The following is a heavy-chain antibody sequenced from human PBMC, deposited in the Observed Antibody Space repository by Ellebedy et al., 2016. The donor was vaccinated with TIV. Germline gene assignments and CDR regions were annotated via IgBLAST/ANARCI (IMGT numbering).Heavy chain of an antibody. CDR2: IYPRDSDT. D-gene: IGHD5-18*01. CDR3: ANCVDTAVGFDS. Sequence: PGGSLRLSCKGSGYSFTSYWIGWVRQMPGKGLEWMGFIYPRDSDTRYSPSFQGQVTISADKSISTAYLQWSSLKASDTAMYYCANCVDTAVGFDSWGQGTLVTVSS. CDR1: GYSFTSYW. J-gene: IGHJ4*02. V-gene: IGHV5-51*01.